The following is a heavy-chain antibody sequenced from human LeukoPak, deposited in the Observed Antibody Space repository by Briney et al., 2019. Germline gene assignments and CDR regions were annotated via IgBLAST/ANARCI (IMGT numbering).Heavy chain of an antibody. CDR1: GYTFTGYY. Sequence: ASLKVSCKASGYTFTGYYMHWVRQAPGQGLEWMGWINPNSGGTNYAQKFQGRVTMTRDTSISTAYMELSRLRSDDTAVYYCARATRYYYDSSGYYYIGYWGQGTLVTVSS. CDR3: ARATRYYYDSSGYYYIGY. V-gene: IGHV1-2*02. D-gene: IGHD3-22*01. J-gene: IGHJ4*02. CDR2: INPNSGGT.